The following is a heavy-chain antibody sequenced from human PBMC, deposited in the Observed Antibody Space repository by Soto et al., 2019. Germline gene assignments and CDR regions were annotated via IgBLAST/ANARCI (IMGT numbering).Heavy chain of an antibody. Sequence: QVQLQQWGAGLLKPSETLSLTCAVYGGSFSGYYWSWIRQPPGKGLEWIGEINHSGSTNYNPSLKSRVTISVDTSKNQFSLKLSSLTAADTAVYYCARGPDCSGGSCYGDIDYWGQGTLVTVSS. J-gene: IGHJ4*02. CDR3: ARGPDCSGGSCYGDIDY. D-gene: IGHD2-15*01. CDR1: GGSFSGYY. CDR2: INHSGST. V-gene: IGHV4-34*01.